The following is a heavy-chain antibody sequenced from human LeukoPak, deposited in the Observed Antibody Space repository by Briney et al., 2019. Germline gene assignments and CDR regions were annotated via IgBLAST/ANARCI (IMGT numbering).Heavy chain of an antibody. Sequence: GGSLRLSCAASGFRFTNAWMSWVRQAPGRGLEWVGRIKSKTDGGTTDYAAPVKGRFTISRDESKNTLYLQMNSLKTEDTAVYYCTWLWAGANCHWGQGTLVTVSS. CDR3: TWLWAGANCH. CDR2: IKSKTDGGTT. V-gene: IGHV3-15*01. J-gene: IGHJ4*02. CDR1: GFRFTNAW. D-gene: IGHD4/OR15-4a*01.